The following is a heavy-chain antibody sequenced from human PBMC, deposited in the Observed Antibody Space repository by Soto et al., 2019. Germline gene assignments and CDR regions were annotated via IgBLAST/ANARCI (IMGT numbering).Heavy chain of an antibody. V-gene: IGHV3-15*07. CDR1: GFTFSNAW. D-gene: IGHD2-2*01. J-gene: IGHJ6*02. Sequence: GGSLRLSCAASGFTFSNAWMNWVRQAPGKGLEWVGRIKSKTDGGTTDYAAPVKGRFTISRDDSKNTLYLQMNSLKTEDTAVYYCTPAIVVVPAAPNYYYYYGMDVWGQGTTVTVSS. CDR3: TPAIVVVPAAPNYYYYYGMDV. CDR2: IKSKTDGGTT.